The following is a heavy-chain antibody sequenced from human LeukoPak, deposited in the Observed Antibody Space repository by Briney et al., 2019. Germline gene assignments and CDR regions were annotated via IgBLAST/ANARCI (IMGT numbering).Heavy chain of an antibody. D-gene: IGHD4-17*01. CDR2: ISSSSSTI. V-gene: IGHV3-48*01. J-gene: IGHJ5*02. CDR1: GFTFSSYS. CDR3: ARAYGDYELYNWFDP. Sequence: GGSLRLSCAASGFTFSSYSMNWVRQAPGKGLGWVSYISSSSSTIYYADSVKGRFTISRDNAKNSLYLQMNSLRAEDTAVYYCARAYGDYELYNWFDPWGQGTLVTVSS.